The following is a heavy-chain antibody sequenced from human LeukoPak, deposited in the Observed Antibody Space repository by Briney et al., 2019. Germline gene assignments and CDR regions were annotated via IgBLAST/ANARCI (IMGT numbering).Heavy chain of an antibody. Sequence: PGGSLRLSCAASGFTFSYAWMNWARQAPGKGLEWVGRIKSKADGGTTDYAAPVKGRFTISRDDSKNTLYLQMNSLKTEDTAVYYCTTSYYDTLTGSSTFDYWGQGTLVTVSS. CDR1: GFTFSYAW. V-gene: IGHV3-15*01. CDR2: IKSKADGGTT. J-gene: IGHJ4*02. D-gene: IGHD3-9*01. CDR3: TTSYYDTLTGSSTFDY.